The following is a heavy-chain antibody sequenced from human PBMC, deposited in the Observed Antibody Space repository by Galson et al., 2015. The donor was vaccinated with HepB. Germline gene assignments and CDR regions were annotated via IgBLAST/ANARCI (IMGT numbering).Heavy chain of an antibody. CDR3: ARTISSRSSPADY. Sequence: SLRLSCAASGFTFSSYSMNWVRQAPGKGLEWVSSISSTSSYIYYADSVKGRFTISRDNAKNSLYLQMNSLRAEDTAVYYCARTISSRSSPADYWAREPWSPSPQ. V-gene: IGHV3-21*01. CDR2: ISSTSSYI. D-gene: IGHD3-3*01. CDR1: GFTFSSYS. J-gene: IGHJ4*02.